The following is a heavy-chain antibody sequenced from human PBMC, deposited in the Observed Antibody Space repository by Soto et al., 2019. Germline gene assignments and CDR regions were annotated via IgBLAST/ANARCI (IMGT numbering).Heavy chain of an antibody. CDR1: GFSLSTSGVG. Sequence: QITLKESGPTLVKPTQTLTLTCTFSGFSLSTSGVGVGWIRQPPGKALEWLALIYWDDDKRYSPSLKSRLTITKDXXTXQXXLTLTNMDPVDTATYYCAHSLETYYYDSSGYLFDYWGQGTLVTVSS. V-gene: IGHV2-5*02. J-gene: IGHJ4*02. CDR2: IYWDDDK. CDR3: AHSLETYYYDSSGYLFDY. D-gene: IGHD3-22*01.